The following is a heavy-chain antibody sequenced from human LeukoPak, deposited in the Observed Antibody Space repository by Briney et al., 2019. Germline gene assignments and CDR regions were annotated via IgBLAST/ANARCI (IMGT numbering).Heavy chain of an antibody. D-gene: IGHD3-3*01. CDR1: GGSISSSSHY. Sequence: PSETLSLTCTVSGGSISSSSHYWAWIRQSPVTGLEWIGSIYYSGSTYYNPSLKSRATISVDTSKNQISLKVSSVTAADSALYFCARQRTSGSASNLRVAQIDSWGQGTLVTVSS. CDR3: ARQRTSGSASNLRVAQIDS. CDR2: IYYSGST. J-gene: IGHJ4*02. V-gene: IGHV4-39*01.